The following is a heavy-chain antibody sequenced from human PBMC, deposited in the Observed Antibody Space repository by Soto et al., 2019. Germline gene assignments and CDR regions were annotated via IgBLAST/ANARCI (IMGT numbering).Heavy chain of an antibody. D-gene: IGHD3-10*01. CDR1: GFPFTSYG. J-gene: IGHJ4*02. CDR2: ISYDGSDK. V-gene: IGHV3-30*03. Sequence: QVQLVESEGGVVQPGRSLRLSCAASGFPFTSYGMHWVREGPDKGLEWVAIISYDGSDKYYADSVKGRFTISRDNSKNTLYLQMHSLRPEDTALYYCVGGQYYFDYRGQGTLVIVSS. CDR3: VGGQYYFDY.